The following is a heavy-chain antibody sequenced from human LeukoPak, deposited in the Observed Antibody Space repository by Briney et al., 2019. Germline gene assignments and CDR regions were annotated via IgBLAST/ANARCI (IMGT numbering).Heavy chain of an antibody. V-gene: IGHV3-30*02. CDR1: GFTFSSYG. Sequence: GGSLRLSCAASGFTFSSYGMHWVRQAPGKGLEWVAFIRYDGSNKYYADSVKGRFTISRDNSKNTLYLQMNSLRAEDTAVYYFAKDLLHYYYYMDVWGKGTTVTISS. J-gene: IGHJ6*03. CDR2: IRYDGSNK. D-gene: IGHD2-15*01. CDR3: AKDLLHYYYYMDV.